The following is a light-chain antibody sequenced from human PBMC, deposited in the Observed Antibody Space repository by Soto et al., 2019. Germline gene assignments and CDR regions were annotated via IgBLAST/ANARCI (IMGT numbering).Light chain of an antibody. Sequence: QSALTQPASVSGSPGQSITISCTGTSSDVGDYNYVSWYQQHPGKAPKLMIYEVSNRPSGVSNRFSGSKSGNTASLTISGLQAADEADYYCSLYTSENTYVFGTGTKLTVL. V-gene: IGLV2-14*01. CDR2: EVS. CDR1: SSDVGDYNY. J-gene: IGLJ1*01. CDR3: SLYTSENTYV.